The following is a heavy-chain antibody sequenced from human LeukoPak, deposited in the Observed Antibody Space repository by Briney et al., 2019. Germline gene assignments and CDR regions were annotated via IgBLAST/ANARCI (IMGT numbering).Heavy chain of an antibody. Sequence: SETLSLTCTVSGGSISSYYWSWIRQPPGKGLEWIGYIYYSGSTNYNPSLKSRVTISVDTSKNQFSLKLSSVTAADTAVYYCARLAVAGSSGCYYWGQGTLVTVSS. CDR3: ARLAVAGSSGCYY. J-gene: IGHJ4*02. CDR2: IYYSGST. D-gene: IGHD3-3*01. V-gene: IGHV4-59*08. CDR1: GGSISSYY.